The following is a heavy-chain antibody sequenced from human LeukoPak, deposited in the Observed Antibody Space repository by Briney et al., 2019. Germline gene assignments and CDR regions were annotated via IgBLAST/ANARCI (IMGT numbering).Heavy chain of an antibody. V-gene: IGHV1-2*02. Sequence: ASVKVSCKASGYTFTGYYKHWVRQAPAQGLEWMGWINPNSGGTNYAQKFQGRVTMTRDTSISTAYMELSRLRSDDTAVYYCARVKEGSSWYFDYWGQGTLVTVSS. CDR1: GYTFTGYY. D-gene: IGHD6-13*01. CDR3: ARVKEGSSWYFDY. J-gene: IGHJ4*02. CDR2: INPNSGGT.